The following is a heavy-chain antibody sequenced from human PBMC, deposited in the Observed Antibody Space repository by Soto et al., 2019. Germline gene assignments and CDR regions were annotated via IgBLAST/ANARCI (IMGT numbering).Heavy chain of an antibody. CDR2: ISAYNGNT. CDR3: ARDSSSSPGGVDY. CDR1: GYTFTRYC. V-gene: IGHV1-18*01. J-gene: IGHJ4*02. Sequence: APVKGSLKASGYTFTRYCIRLGGQAPGQGLEWMGWISAYNGNTNYAQKLQGRVTMTTDTSTSTAYMELRSLRSDDTAVYYCARDSSSSPGGVDYWGQGTLVTVSS. D-gene: IGHD6-13*01.